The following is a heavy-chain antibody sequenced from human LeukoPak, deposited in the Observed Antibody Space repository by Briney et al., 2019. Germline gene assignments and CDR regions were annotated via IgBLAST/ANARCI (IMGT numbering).Heavy chain of an antibody. J-gene: IGHJ4*02. CDR3: ATDDVTTGTKTALGY. Sequence: EASVKVSCKASGFTFTSSAVQWVRQARGQGLEWIGWIVVGSGNTNYAQKFQERVTINRDMSTSTAYMELSSLKSEDTAVYYCATDDVTTGTKTALGYWGQGTLVTVSS. V-gene: IGHV1-58*01. D-gene: IGHD1-1*01. CDR2: IVVGSGNT. CDR1: GFTFTSSA.